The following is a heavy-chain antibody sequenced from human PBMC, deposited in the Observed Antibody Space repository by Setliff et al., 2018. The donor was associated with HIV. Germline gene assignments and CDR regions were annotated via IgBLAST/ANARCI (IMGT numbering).Heavy chain of an antibody. CDR1: EFSFDNAW. CDR2: IKSATDGTAT. V-gene: IGHV3-15*05. D-gene: IGHD2-21*01. CDR3: TTGVLPQHYDIVGGDF. Sequence: LSLSCVASEFSFDNAWMTWVRQVPGKGLEWVGRIKSATDGTATDYAVPVKGRFTIPRNDSTNTLFLQMNGLEVEDTGVYYCTTGVLPQHYDIVGGDFWGRGTLVTVSS. J-gene: IGHJ4*02.